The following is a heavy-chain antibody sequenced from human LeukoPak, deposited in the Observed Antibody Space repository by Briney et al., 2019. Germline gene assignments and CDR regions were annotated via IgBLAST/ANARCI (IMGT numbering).Heavy chain of an antibody. V-gene: IGHV3-21*01. CDR1: GFNFSSFV. J-gene: IGHJ6*03. CDR3: ARSLKPYYYMDV. Sequence: PGGPLRLSCSGSGFNFSSFVMTWVRQAPGKGLEWVSSISASGRGTYYADSVKGRFTISRDSAKNSLYLQMNSLRAEDTAVYYCARSLKPYYYMDVWGKGTTVTVSS. CDR2: ISASGRGT.